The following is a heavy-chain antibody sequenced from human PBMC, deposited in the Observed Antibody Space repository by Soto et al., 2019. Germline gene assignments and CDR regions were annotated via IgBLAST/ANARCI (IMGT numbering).Heavy chain of an antibody. J-gene: IGHJ4*02. CDR1: GFTVSSNY. CDR3: VSYGYSGYDPLPDY. D-gene: IGHD5-12*01. CDR2: IYSGGST. V-gene: IGHV3-66*01. Sequence: EVQLVESGGGLVQPGGSLRLSCAASGFTVSSNYMSWVRQAPGKGLEWVSVIYSGGSTYYADSVKGRFTISRDNSKNTLYLQMNSLRAEDTAVYYCVSYGYSGYDPLPDYWGQGTLVTVSS.